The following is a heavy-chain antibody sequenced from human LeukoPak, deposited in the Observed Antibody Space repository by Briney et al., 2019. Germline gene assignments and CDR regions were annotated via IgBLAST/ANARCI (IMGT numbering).Heavy chain of an antibody. Sequence: SGGSLRLSCAASGFTFSSYWMSWVRQAPGKGLEWVANIKQDGSEKYYVDSVKGRFTISRDNAKNSLYLQMNSLRAEDTAVYYCARVFLLERLLWEARGWFDPWGQGTLVTVSS. CDR3: ARVFLLERLLWEARGWFDP. CDR2: IKQDGSEK. CDR1: GFTFSSYW. D-gene: IGHD3-3*01. V-gene: IGHV3-7*01. J-gene: IGHJ5*02.